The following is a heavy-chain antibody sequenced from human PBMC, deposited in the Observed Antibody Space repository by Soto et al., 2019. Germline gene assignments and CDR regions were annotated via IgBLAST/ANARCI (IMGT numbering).Heavy chain of an antibody. Sequence: QVQLVESGGGVVQPGGSLRLSCAASGFTFRSYGMHWVRQAPGKGLEWVAVIWYDGSDKYYADSVKGRFTISRDNSKNTLYLQMNSLRAEDTAVYYCARDDLYSSSWYGLLDYWGQGTLVTVSS. J-gene: IGHJ4*02. CDR2: IWYDGSDK. CDR3: ARDDLYSSSWYGLLDY. V-gene: IGHV3-33*01. CDR1: GFTFRSYG. D-gene: IGHD6-13*01.